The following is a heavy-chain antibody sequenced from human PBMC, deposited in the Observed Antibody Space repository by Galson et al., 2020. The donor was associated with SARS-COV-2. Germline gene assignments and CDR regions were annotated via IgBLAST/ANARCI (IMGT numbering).Heavy chain of an antibody. Sequence: GGSLRLSCAASGFTFSSYAMHWVRQAPGKGLEWVAVILYDGSNKYYADSVKGRFTISRDNSKNTLYLQMNSLRAEDTAVYYCARAVAGTYYYGMDVWGQGTTVTVSS. CDR1: GFTFSSYA. CDR3: ARAVAGTYYYGMDV. D-gene: IGHD6-19*01. CDR2: ILYDGSNK. V-gene: IGHV3-30*04. J-gene: IGHJ6*02.